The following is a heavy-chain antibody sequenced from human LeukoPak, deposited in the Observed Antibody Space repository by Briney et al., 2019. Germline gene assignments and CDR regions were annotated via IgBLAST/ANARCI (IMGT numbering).Heavy chain of an antibody. CDR3: AAGPWELDF. CDR2: INHSGST. J-gene: IGHJ4*02. CDR1: GGSFSGYY. D-gene: IGHD1-26*01. V-gene: IGHV4-34*01. Sequence: SETLSLTCAVYGGSFSGYYWSWIRQPPGKGLEWIGEINHSGSTNYNPSIKSRVTISVDTSNNQFSLRLTSVTAADTAMYYCAAGPWELDFWGQGTLVTVSS.